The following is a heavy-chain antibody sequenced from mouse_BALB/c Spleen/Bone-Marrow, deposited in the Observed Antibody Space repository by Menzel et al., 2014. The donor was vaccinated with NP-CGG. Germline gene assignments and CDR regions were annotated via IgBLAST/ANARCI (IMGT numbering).Heavy chain of an antibody. CDR1: GFDFXRYW. D-gene: IGHD2-3*01. V-gene: IGHV4-1*02. Sequence: EVQLVESGGGLVQPGGSLKLSCAASGFDFXRYWMSWVRQAPGKGLEWIGEINPDSSTINYTPSLKDKFIISRDNAKNTLYLQMSKVRSEDTALYYCAREGDGSYWYFDVWGAGTTVTVSS. CDR3: AREGDGSYWYFDV. J-gene: IGHJ1*01. CDR2: INPDSSTI.